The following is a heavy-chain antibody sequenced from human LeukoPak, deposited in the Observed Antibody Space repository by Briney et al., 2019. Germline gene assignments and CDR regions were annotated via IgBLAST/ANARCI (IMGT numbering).Heavy chain of an antibody. CDR2: ISGSGGST. V-gene: IGHV3-23*01. D-gene: IGHD3-22*01. Sequence: GGSPRLSCAASGFTFSSYAMSWVRQAPGKGLEWVSGISGSGGSTYYADSVKGRFTISRDNSKNTLYLQMNSLRADDTAVYYCAKKYDSSGFYFDYWGQGTLVTVSS. CDR3: AKKYDSSGFYFDY. J-gene: IGHJ4*02. CDR1: GFTFSSYA.